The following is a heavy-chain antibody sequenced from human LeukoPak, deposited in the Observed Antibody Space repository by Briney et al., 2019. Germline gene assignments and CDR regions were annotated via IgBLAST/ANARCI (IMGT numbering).Heavy chain of an antibody. J-gene: IGHJ3*02. CDR3: ARVSRDNAGSGAFDS. CDR1: GFTFSTYA. V-gene: IGHV3-23*01. CDR2: ISGSAAST. D-gene: IGHD3-10*01. Sequence: GGSLRLPCGASGFTFSTYAVTRARQAPGKGLEWVSGISGSAASTYYADSVKGRFTISRDNSKKMLFLQMNSLRAEDTAVYYCARVSRDNAGSGAFDSWGRGTMVTVSS.